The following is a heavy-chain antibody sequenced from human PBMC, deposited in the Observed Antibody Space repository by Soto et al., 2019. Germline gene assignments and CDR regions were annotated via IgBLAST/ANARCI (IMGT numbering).Heavy chain of an antibody. CDR1: GGTFSSYA. V-gene: IGHV1-69*13. J-gene: IGHJ5*02. D-gene: IGHD2-2*03. Sequence: SVKVSCKASGGTFSSYAISWVRQAPGQGLEWMGGIIPIFGTANYAQKFQGRVTITADESTSTAYMELSSLRSEDTAVYYCARASLGYCSSTSCYEGSRKKNLFDPWGQGTLVTVSS. CDR3: ARASLGYCSSTSCYEGSRKKNLFDP. CDR2: IIPIFGTA.